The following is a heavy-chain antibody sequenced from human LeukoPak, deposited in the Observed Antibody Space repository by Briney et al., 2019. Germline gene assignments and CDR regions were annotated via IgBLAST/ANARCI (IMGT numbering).Heavy chain of an antibody. Sequence: SVKVSCKASGGTFSSYSITWVRQAPGQGLEWMGGIIPIFDTPNYAQTFQGRVTITADESTSTAYMELSSLRSEDTAVYYCARANYDIFTGYVNYYHYYYMDVWGKGTTVTVSS. CDR1: GGTFSSYS. D-gene: IGHD3-9*01. J-gene: IGHJ6*03. V-gene: IGHV1-69*13. CDR3: ARANYDIFTGYVNYYHYYYMDV. CDR2: IIPIFDTP.